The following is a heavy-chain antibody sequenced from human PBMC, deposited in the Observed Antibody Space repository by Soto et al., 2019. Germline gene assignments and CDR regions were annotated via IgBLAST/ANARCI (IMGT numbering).Heavy chain of an antibody. Sequence: GGSQILSCAASGFTFSNYWRTWVRQAPGKGLEWVSGMSRDGGVTDYTDSVKGRFTISRDNSKNTLYLQMNSLRAEDTAVYYCAKGFITMIVVSAFDIWGQGTMVTVSS. D-gene: IGHD3-22*01. CDR3: AKGFITMIVVSAFDI. CDR2: MSRDGGVT. CDR1: GFTFSNYW. V-gene: IGHV3-23*01. J-gene: IGHJ3*02.